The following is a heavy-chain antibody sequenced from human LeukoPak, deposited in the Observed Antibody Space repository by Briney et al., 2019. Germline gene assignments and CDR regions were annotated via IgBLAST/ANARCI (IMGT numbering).Heavy chain of an antibody. CDR1: GFTFSNYA. J-gene: IGHJ4*02. CDR2: ISGSGGLT. Sequence: GGSLRLSCAASGFTFSNYAMSWVRQAPGKGLEWASAISGSGGLTYYTDSVKGRFSISRDNSKNTLYLQMNSLRAEDTAVYYCAKEGTYCGGDCYSEYFDYWGQGTQVTVSS. CDR3: AKEGTYCGGDCYSEYFDY. D-gene: IGHD2-21*02. V-gene: IGHV3-23*01.